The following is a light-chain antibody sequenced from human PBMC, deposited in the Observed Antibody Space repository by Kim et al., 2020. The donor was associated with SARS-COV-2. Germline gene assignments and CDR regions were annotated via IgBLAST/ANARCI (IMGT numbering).Light chain of an antibody. Sequence: SSELTQDPAVSVALGQTVRITCQGDSLRSYYATWYQQKPGQAPILVIYGKNNRPSGIPDRFSGSSSGNTASFTITGTQAGDEADYYCNSRDSTDNVVFGG. CDR2: GKN. J-gene: IGLJ2*01. CDR1: SLRSYY. CDR3: NSRDSTDNVV. V-gene: IGLV3-19*01.